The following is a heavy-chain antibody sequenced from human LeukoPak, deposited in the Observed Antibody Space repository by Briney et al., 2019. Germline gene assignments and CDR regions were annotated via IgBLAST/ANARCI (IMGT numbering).Heavy chain of an antibody. CDR3: ARSTRARYFDL. D-gene: IGHD5-24*01. CDR2: IRYDGSDK. Sequence: GGSLRLSCAASGFTFSIYGMHWVRQAPGKGLEWVACIRYDGSDKYYAESLKGRFTISRDNSKNTLYLQMNSLRAEDTALYYCARSTRARYFDLWGRGTLVTVSS. J-gene: IGHJ2*01. CDR1: GFTFSIYG. V-gene: IGHV3-30*02.